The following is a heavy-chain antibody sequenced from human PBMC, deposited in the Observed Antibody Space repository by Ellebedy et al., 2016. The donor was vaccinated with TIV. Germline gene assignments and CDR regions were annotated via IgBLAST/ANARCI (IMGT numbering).Heavy chain of an antibody. CDR1: GFTFSSYG. Sequence: GGSLRLXXAASGFTFSSYGMHWVRQAPGKGLEWVAVISYDGSNKYYADSVKGRFTISRDNSKNTLYLQMNSLRAEDTAVYYCAKGTDVLRFLEWFSDWGQGTRVSVSS. CDR2: ISYDGSNK. D-gene: IGHD3-3*01. J-gene: IGHJ4*02. V-gene: IGHV3-30*18. CDR3: AKGTDVLRFLEWFSD.